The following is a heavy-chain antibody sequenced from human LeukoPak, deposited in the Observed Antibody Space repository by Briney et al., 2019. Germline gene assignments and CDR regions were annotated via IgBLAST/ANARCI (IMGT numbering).Heavy chain of an antibody. V-gene: IGHV4-59*01. CDR3: AGSESRYDILKFDY. CDR2: IYYSGST. J-gene: IGHJ4*02. CDR1: GGSISSYY. Sequence: SETLSLTCTVSGGSISSYYWSWIRQPPGKGLEWIGYIYYSGSTNYNPSLKSRVTISVDTSKNQFSLKLSSVTAADTAVYYCAGSESRYDILKFDYWGQGTLVTVSS. D-gene: IGHD3-9*01.